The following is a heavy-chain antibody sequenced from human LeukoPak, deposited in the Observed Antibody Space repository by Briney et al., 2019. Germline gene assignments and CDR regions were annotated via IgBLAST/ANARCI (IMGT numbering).Heavy chain of an antibody. V-gene: IGHV3-49*04. CDR1: GFTFGDYA. CDR2: IRNKAYGGTT. D-gene: IGHD5-12*01. J-gene: IGHJ4*02. Sequence: GGSLRLSFRASGFTFGDYAMSWVRQAPGKGLEWVGFIRNKAYGGTTEYAASVKGRFTISRDESRSIAYLQMNSLKAEDTAVYYCSSHLSGYSASWLNYWGQGTLVTVSS. CDR3: SSHLSGYSASWLNY.